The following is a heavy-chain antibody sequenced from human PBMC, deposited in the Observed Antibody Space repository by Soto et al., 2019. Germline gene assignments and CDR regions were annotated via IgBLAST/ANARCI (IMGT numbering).Heavy chain of an antibody. CDR2: IDWDDDK. CDR3: ARLLTVFGKIWSGYSRSGMDV. V-gene: IGHV2-70*01. J-gene: IGHJ6*02. CDR1: GFSLSTSGMC. Sequence: SGPTLVNPTQTLTLTCTFSGFSLSTSGMCVSWIRQPPGKALEWLALIDWDDDKYYSTSLKTRLTISKDTSKNQVVLTMTNMDPVNTATYYCARLLTVFGKIWSGYSRSGMDVWGQGTKVTVSS. D-gene: IGHD3-3*01.